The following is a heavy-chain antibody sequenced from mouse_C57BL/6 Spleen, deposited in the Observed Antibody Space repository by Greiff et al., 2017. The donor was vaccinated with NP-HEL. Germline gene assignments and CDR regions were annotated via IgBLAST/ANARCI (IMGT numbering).Heavy chain of an antibody. V-gene: IGHV7-3*01. J-gene: IGHJ2*01. Sequence: EVMLVESGGGLVQPGGSLSLSCAASGFTFTDYYMSWVRQPPGKALEWLGFIRNKANGYTTEYSASVKGRFTISRDNSQSILYLQMNALRAEDSATYYCARALTGYFDYWGQVTTLTVSS. CDR1: GFTFTDYY. CDR2: IRNKANGYTT. D-gene: IGHD4-1*01. CDR3: ARALTGYFDY.